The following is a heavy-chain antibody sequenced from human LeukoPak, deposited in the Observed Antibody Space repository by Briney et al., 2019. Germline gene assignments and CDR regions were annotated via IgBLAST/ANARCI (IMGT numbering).Heavy chain of an antibody. V-gene: IGHV1-69*01. J-gene: IGHJ3*02. CDR3: ARDSASYGDAFDI. D-gene: IGHD1-26*01. CDR2: IIPIFGTA. Sequence: SVKVSCKASGGTFSSYAISWVRQAPGQGLEWMGEIIPIFGTANYAQKFQGRVTITADESTSTAYMELSSLRSEDTAVYYCARDSASYGDAFDIWGQGTMDTVSS. CDR1: GGTFSSYA.